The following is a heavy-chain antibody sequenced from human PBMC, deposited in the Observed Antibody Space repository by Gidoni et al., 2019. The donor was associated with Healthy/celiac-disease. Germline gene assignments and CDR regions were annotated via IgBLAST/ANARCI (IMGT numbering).Heavy chain of an antibody. CDR2: INWNGGST. CDR3: ARDRNEKTYYYYGMDV. V-gene: IGHV3-20*04. J-gene: IGHJ6*02. CDR1: GFTFVDYG. Sequence: EVQLVDAGGCVVRPGGSLRLSCAASGFTFVDYGMSWVRQAPGKGLEWVSGINWNGGSTGYADSVKGRFTISRDNAKNSLYLQMNSLRAEDTALYYCARDRNEKTYYYYGMDVWGQGTTVTVSS.